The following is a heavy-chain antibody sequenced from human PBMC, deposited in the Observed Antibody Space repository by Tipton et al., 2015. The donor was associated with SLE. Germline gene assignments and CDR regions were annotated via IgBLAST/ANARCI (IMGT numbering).Heavy chain of an antibody. D-gene: IGHD3-3*01. Sequence: TLSLTCTVSGASISTYYWSWVRQPPGKGLEWIGYVYENDFTNYNPSLKSRVTISLDPSKSQFSLRLASVTAADTAVYYCARALPFNYDFWSGYSTDPFDVWGQGTMVTVSA. CDR3: ARALPFNYDFWSGYSTDPFDV. CDR2: VYENDFT. CDR1: GASISTYY. V-gene: IGHV4-59*01. J-gene: IGHJ3*01.